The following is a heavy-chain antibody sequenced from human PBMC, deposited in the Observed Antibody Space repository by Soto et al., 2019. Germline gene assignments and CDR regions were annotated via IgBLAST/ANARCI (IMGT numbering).Heavy chain of an antibody. CDR3: AREYYYDRSGFDY. J-gene: IGHJ4*02. CDR1: GYTFTSYA. V-gene: IGHV1-3*01. D-gene: IGHD3-22*01. CDR2: INAGNGNT. Sequence: ASVKVSWKASGYTFTSYAMHWVRQAPGQRLEWMGWINAGNGNTKYSQKFQGRVTITRDTSASSAYMELSSLRSEDTAVYYCAREYYYDRSGFDYWGQGTLVTVSS.